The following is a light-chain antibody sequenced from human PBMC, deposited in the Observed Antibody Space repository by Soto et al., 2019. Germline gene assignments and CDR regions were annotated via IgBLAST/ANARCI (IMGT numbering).Light chain of an antibody. Sequence: EIVMTQSPATLSVSPGERATLSCRASQSVSSNLAWYQQKPGQAPRLLIYGASTRATGIPARFSGSGSGTEFTLTLSSLQSEDFAMYYCHQRNQFGQGTRLEIK. CDR2: GAS. J-gene: IGKJ5*01. CDR3: HQRNQ. CDR1: QSVSSN. V-gene: IGKV3-15*01.